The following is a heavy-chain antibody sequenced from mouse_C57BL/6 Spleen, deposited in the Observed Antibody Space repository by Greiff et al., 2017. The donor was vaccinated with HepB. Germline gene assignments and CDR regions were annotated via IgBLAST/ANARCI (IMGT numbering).Heavy chain of an antibody. CDR1: GYAFTNYL. Sequence: QVQLQQSGAELVRPGTSVKVSCKASGYAFTNYLIEWVKQRPGQGLEWIGVINPGSGGTNYNEKFKGKATLTADKSSSTAYMQLSSLTSEDSAVYFCARGEGLREGFAYWGQGTLVTVSA. D-gene: IGHD2-4*01. CDR2: INPGSGGT. J-gene: IGHJ3*01. CDR3: ARGEGLREGFAY. V-gene: IGHV1-54*01.